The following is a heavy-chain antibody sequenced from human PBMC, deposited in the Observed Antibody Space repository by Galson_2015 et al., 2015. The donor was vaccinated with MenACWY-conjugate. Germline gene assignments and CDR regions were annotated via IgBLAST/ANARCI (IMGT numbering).Heavy chain of an antibody. CDR1: GFTFSSYS. D-gene: IGHD3-22*01. Sequence: SLRLSCAASGFTFSSYSMNWVRQAPGKGLEWVSYISSSSSTIYYADSVKGRFTISRDNAKNSLYLQMNSLRAEDTAVYYCARDGYTYYYDSSGYFNDAFDIWGQGTMVTVSS. CDR3: ARDGYTYYYDSSGYFNDAFDI. CDR2: ISSSSSTI. J-gene: IGHJ3*02. V-gene: IGHV3-48*01.